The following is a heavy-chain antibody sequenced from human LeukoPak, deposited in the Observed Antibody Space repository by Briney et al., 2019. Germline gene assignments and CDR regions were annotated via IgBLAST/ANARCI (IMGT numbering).Heavy chain of an antibody. V-gene: IGHV4-31*03. CDR3: ARMTTVTTPRFDY. J-gene: IGHJ4*02. D-gene: IGHD4-11*01. Sequence: SQTLSPTCTVSGGSISSGGYYWSWIRQHPGKGLEWIGYIYYSGSTYYNPSLKSRVTISVDTSKNQFSLKLSSVTAADTAVYYCARMTTVTTPRFDYWGQGTLVTVSS. CDR1: GGSISSGGYY. CDR2: IYYSGST.